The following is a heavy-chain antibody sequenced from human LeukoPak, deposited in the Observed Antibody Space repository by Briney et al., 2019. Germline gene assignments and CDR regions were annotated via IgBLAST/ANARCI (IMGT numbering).Heavy chain of an antibody. J-gene: IGHJ4*02. CDR1: GGSISSYY. D-gene: IGHD3-22*01. Sequence: PSETLSLTCTVSGGSISSYYWSWIRQHPGKGLEWIGYIYYSGSTYYNPSLKSRVTISVDTSKNQFSLKLSSVTAADTAVYYCASSITMIVDPYYFDYWGQGTLVTVSS. CDR2: IYYSGST. V-gene: IGHV4-59*06. CDR3: ASSITMIVDPYYFDY.